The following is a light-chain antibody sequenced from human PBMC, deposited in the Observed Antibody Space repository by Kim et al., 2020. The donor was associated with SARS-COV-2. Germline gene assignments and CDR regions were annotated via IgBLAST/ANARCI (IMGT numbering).Light chain of an antibody. CDR2: EVY. V-gene: IGLV2-18*02. CDR3: SSFTTSTTLV. CDR1: SSDVGSYNR. Sequence: GQSVTISCTGSSSDVGSYNRVSWYLQPPGTAPKLIIYEVYNRPSGVPDRFSGSRSGSTASLTISGLQAQDEGEYYCSSFTTSTTLVFGGGTQLTVL. J-gene: IGLJ2*01.